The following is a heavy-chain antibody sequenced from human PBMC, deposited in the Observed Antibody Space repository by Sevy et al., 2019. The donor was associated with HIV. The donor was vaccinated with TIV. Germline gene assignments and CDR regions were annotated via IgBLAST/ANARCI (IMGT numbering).Heavy chain of an antibody. CDR2: INSDGSST. J-gene: IGHJ6*02. V-gene: IGHV3-74*01. Sequence: GGSLRLSCAASGFTFSSYWMHWVRQAPGKGLVWVSRINSDGSSTSYVDSVKGRFTISRDNAKNTLYLQMNSLRAEDTAVYYCARGGLKYSSSSGGDYYYYGMDVWGQGTTVTVSS. D-gene: IGHD6-6*01. CDR3: ARGGLKYSSSSGGDYYYYGMDV. CDR1: GFTFSSYW.